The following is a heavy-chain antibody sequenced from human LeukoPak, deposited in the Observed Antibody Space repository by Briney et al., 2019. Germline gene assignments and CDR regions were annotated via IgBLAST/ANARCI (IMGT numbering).Heavy chain of an antibody. J-gene: IGHJ4*02. CDR1: GFTFGTYA. CDR2: ISTSGRDI. Sequence: GGSLRLSCAASGFTFGTYAMNWVRQAPGKGLEWVSSISTSGRDIYYADSLRGRFTISRDNAKDSLYLQMNSLRVEDTAVYYCARGMSYFGSGSYDNAFDYWGQGTLVTVSS. D-gene: IGHD3-10*01. CDR3: ARGMSYFGSGSYDNAFDY. V-gene: IGHV3-21*01.